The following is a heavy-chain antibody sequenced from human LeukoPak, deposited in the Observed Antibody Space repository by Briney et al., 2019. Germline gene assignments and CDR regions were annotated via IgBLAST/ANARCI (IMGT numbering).Heavy chain of an antibody. CDR1: GFTFSDYY. D-gene: IGHD1-26*01. J-gene: IGHJ4*02. Sequence: GGSLRLSCAASGFTFSDYYMSWVRQAPGKGLEWVSAISGSGGSTYYADSVKGRFTISRDNPKNTLYLQMNSLRAEDTAVYYCAKDQENSGSYLPRLVFDYWGQGTLVTVSS. CDR2: ISGSGGST. V-gene: IGHV3-23*01. CDR3: AKDQENSGSYLPRLVFDY.